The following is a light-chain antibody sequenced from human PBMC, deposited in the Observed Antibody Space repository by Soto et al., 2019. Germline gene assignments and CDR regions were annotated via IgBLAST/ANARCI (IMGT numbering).Light chain of an antibody. CDR1: SSDVCGYNY. V-gene: IGLV2-14*01. J-gene: IGLJ2*01. CDR3: SSYTSSTTLEV. CDR2: DVS. Sequence: QSALTQPASVSGSPGQSITISCTGTSSDVCGYNYVSWYQQHPGKASKLMIYDVSNRPSGVSNRFSGSKSGNTASLTISGLQAEDDADYYCSSYTSSTTLEVFGGGTKVTVL.